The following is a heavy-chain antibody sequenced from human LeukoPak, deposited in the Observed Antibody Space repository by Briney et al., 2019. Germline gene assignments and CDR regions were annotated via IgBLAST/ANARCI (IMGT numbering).Heavy chain of an antibody. CDR1: GGSISGSSYY. CDR3: ASAGSGWYGFDY. D-gene: IGHD6-19*01. V-gene: IGHV4-39*01. J-gene: IGHJ4*02. Sequence: PSETLSLTCTVSGGSISGSSYYWSWIRQPPGKGLEWIGSIYYSGSTYYNPSLKSRVTISVDTSKNQFSLKLSSVTAADTAVYYCASAGSGWYGFDYWGQGTLVTVSS. CDR2: IYYSGST.